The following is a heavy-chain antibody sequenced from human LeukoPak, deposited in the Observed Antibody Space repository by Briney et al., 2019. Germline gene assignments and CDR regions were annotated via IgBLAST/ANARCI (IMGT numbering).Heavy chain of an antibody. J-gene: IGHJ4*02. CDR3: AREDGYCSGGNCYSYFDS. Sequence: GGSLRLSCAASGFTFSHFWMSWVRQAPGKGLEWVAYIKKTGSETYYVDSVKGRFTITRDNTRNSLFLQIYSLRAEDTAMYFCAREDGYCSGGNCYSYFDSWGQGTLVTVSS. CDR2: IKKTGSET. V-gene: IGHV3-7*01. D-gene: IGHD2-15*01. CDR1: GFTFSHFW.